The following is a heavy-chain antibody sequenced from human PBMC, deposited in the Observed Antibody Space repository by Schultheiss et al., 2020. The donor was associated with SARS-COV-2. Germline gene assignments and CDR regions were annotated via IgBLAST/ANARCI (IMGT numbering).Heavy chain of an antibody. Sequence: GESLKISCKASGYTFTSYDINWVRQATGQGLEWMGWMNPNSGNTGYAQKFQGRVTMTRNTSISTAYMELSSLGSEDTAVYYCARGQGIFGGYWGQGTLVTVSS. CDR1: GYTFTSYD. J-gene: IGHJ4*02. D-gene: IGHD3-10*01. CDR3: ARGQGIFGGY. V-gene: IGHV1-8*01. CDR2: MNPNSGNT.